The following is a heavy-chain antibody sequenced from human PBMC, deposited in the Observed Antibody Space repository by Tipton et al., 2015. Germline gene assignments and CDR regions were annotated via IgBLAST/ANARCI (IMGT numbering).Heavy chain of an antibody. V-gene: IGHV4-61*05. D-gene: IGHD3-10*01. J-gene: IGHJ2*01. Sequence: TLSLTCTVPGGSITSSYYYWGWIRQPPGKGLEWIGYKYYNGSTNFNPSLKSRVNILVDTSKNQFSLKVTSVTAADTAVYYCARGRWGMVRLGYFDLWGRGTLVTVSS. CDR3: ARGRWGMVRLGYFDL. CDR2: KYYNGST. CDR1: GGSITSSYYY.